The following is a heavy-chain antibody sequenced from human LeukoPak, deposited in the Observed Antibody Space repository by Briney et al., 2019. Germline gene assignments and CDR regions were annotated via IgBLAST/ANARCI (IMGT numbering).Heavy chain of an antibody. J-gene: IGHJ4*02. CDR3: ARHSVHDYGDYGVVY. D-gene: IGHD4-17*01. CDR2: IYPGDSGT. CDR1: GYSFTSYW. V-gene: IGHV5-51*01. Sequence: GESLKISCKGSGYSFTSYWIGWVRQMPGKGLEWMGIIYPGDSGTRYSPSFQGQVTISADKSISTAYLQWSSLKASDTAMYYCARHSVHDYGDYGVVYWGQGTLVTVSS.